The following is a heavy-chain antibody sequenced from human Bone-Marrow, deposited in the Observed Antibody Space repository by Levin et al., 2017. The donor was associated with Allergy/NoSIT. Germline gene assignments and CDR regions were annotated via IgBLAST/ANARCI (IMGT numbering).Heavy chain of an antibody. CDR2: IKSRIDDGTT. V-gene: IGHV3-15*01. Sequence: KTGGSLRLSCAVSGFTFSNTWMSWVRQAPGKGLEWVGRIKSRIDDGTTDYAAPVKDRFTISRDDSQNTLFLHMNNLKTEDTAVYYCVTEILGFCTGGHCRWGQGTRVIVSS. CDR3: VTEILGFCTGGHCR. J-gene: IGHJ4*02. D-gene: IGHD2-8*02. CDR1: GFTFSNTW.